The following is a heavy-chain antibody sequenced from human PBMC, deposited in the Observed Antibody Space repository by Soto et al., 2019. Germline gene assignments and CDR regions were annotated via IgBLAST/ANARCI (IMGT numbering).Heavy chain of an antibody. CDR1: GFTFTSYV. J-gene: IGHJ1*01. CDR2: ISNDDNK. V-gene: IGHV3-30-3*01. D-gene: IGHD3-22*01. CDR3: AREDESSGYAGTFHH. Sequence: QVLLVESGGDVVQPGWSLRLSCAASGFTFTSYVFHWVRQAPGKGLEWVALISNDDNKHYADSVKDRFTISRDDSQNKLSLEMNGLRAEDTALYYCAREDESSGYAGTFHHWGQGTLVTVSP.